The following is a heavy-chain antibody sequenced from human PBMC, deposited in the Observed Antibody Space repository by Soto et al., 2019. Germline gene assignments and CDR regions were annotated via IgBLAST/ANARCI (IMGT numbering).Heavy chain of an antibody. CDR2: IYYSGST. Sequence: PSETLSLTCTVSGGSISSYYWSWIRQPPGKGLEWIGYIYYSGSTNYNPSLKSRVTISVDTSKNQFSLKLSSVTAADTAVYYCARGYSGLLWLGGAREYWGQGTLVSVSS. CDR3: ARGYSGLLWLGGAREY. CDR1: GGSISSYY. J-gene: IGHJ4*02. D-gene: IGHD3-10*01. V-gene: IGHV4-59*01.